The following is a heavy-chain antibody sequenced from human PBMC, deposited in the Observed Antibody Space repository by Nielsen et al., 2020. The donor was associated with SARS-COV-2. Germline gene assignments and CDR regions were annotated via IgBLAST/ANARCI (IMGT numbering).Heavy chain of an antibody. Sequence: GESLKISCTGAGLPFNSNEMNWVSQAPGKGLEWLSYISTTGDITYYADSVKGRFTVSRDNAKDSLYLQMKSLRAEDTAVYYCLGGASYLGQGTLVTVSS. CDR2: ISTTGDIT. D-gene: IGHD3-10*01. V-gene: IGHV3-48*03. J-gene: IGHJ4*02. CDR3: LGGASY. CDR1: GLPFNSNE.